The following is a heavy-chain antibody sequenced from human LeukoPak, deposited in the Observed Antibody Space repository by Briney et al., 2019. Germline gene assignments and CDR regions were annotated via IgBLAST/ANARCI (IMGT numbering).Heavy chain of an antibody. V-gene: IGHV3-30*04. D-gene: IGHD3-22*01. J-gene: IGHJ1*01. CDR2: ISYDGSNK. CDR3: ARPYYSYYYDSSGFQH. CDR1: GFTFSSYA. Sequence: GRSLRLSCAASGFTFSSYAMHWVRQAPGKGLEWVAVISYDGSNKYYADSVKGRFTISRDNSKNTPYLQMNSLRAEDTAVYYCARPYYSYYYDSSGFQHWGQGTLVTVSS.